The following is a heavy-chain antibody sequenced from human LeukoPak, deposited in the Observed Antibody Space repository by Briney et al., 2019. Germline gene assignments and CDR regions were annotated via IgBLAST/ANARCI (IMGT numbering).Heavy chain of an antibody. D-gene: IGHD5-12*01. CDR3: AKDKIVATILGAFDI. CDR1: GFTFSSYA. J-gene: IGHJ3*02. V-gene: IGHV3-9*01. CDR2: ISWNSGSI. Sequence: GGSLRLSCAASGFTFSSYAMSWVRQAPGKGLEWVSGISWNSGSIGYADSVKGRFTISRDNAKNSLYLQMNSLRAEDTALYYCAKDKIVATILGAFDIWGQGTMVTVSS.